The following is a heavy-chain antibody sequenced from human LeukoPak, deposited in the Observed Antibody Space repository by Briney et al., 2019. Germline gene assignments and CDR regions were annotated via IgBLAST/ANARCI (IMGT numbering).Heavy chain of an antibody. CDR2: ISSSGGTT. Sequence: GGSLRLSCAASGFTFSTYAVNWVRQAPGKGLEWVSAISSSGGTTYYADSVKGRFSISRDNSKNTLYLRMNSLRAEDTAIYYCAKDYSDSRVADVFLEYWGQGTLVTVSS. J-gene: IGHJ4*02. CDR3: AKDYSDSRVADVFLEY. D-gene: IGHD2-15*01. CDR1: GFTFSTYA. V-gene: IGHV3-23*01.